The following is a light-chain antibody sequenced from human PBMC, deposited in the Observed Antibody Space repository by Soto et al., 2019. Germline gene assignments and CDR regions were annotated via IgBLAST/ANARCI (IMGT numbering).Light chain of an antibody. Sequence: EIVMTQSPATLSASPGERATLSCRACQSVRSNLAWYQQKPGQAPRLLIYSASTRATGIPARFSGSGSGTEFTLSIGSLQSEDFAIYYCQQYNTWPPTFGQGTKVDI. CDR1: QSVRSN. J-gene: IGKJ1*01. CDR2: SAS. CDR3: QQYNTWPPT. V-gene: IGKV3-15*01.